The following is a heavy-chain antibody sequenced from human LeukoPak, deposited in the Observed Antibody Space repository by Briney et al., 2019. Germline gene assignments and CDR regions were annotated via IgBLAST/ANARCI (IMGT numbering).Heavy chain of an antibody. CDR3: ARHANAYYGMDV. CDR1: GYSFTSYW. J-gene: IGHJ6*02. CDR2: FYPGDSDT. Sequence: GESLQIFCYGSGYSFTSYWIGWLLQMPGKGLEWLGIFYPGDSDTRYSPSFQGQVTISSDKSISTAYLQWSSLKASDTAMYYCARHANAYYGMDVWGQGTTVTVSS. V-gene: IGHV5-51*01.